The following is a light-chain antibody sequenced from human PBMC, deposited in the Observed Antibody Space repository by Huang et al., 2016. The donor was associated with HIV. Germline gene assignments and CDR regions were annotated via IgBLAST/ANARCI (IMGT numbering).Light chain of an antibody. V-gene: IGKV4-1*01. J-gene: IGKJ1*01. Sequence: DIIMTQSPDSLAVSLGERATLNCRSSQSVYSTSTSKDYMAWFQQKPGQPPRLLLFWASTRDAGLPDRFSGSGSGTHFTLTIANLEPEDAAIYYCQQYYSSPQTFGQGTRVEVK. CDR1: QSVYSTSTSKDY. CDR3: QQYYSSPQT. CDR2: WAS.